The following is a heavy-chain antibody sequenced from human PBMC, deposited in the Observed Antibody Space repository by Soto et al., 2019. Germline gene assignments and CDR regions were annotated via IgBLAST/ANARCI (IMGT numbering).Heavy chain of an antibody. J-gene: IGHJ4*02. CDR1: GASISNFS. CDR2: LYTRGTT. Sequence: SETLYLTCSVSGASISNFSWSWIRQSAGKGLEWIGRLYTRGTTDYNPSLKSRVTMSIDTSKNRVSLSLTSVTAADTAVYYCAKGGTYYFDSWGQGIMVTVSS. D-gene: IGHD3-16*01. CDR3: AKGGTYYFDS. V-gene: IGHV4-4*07.